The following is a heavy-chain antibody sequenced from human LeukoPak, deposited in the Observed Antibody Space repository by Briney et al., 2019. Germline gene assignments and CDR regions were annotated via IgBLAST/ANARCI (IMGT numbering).Heavy chain of an antibody. Sequence: SETLSLTCTVSGGSVSSGSYYWSWIRQPPGKGLEWIVYIYYSGSTNYNPSLKSRVTISVDTSKNQFSLKLSSVTAADTAVYYCARVVWDPYSSGWYPSYYFDYWGQGTLVTVSS. D-gene: IGHD6-19*01. J-gene: IGHJ4*02. CDR2: IYYSGST. CDR3: ARVVWDPYSSGWYPSYYFDY. CDR1: GGSVSSGSYY. V-gene: IGHV4-61*01.